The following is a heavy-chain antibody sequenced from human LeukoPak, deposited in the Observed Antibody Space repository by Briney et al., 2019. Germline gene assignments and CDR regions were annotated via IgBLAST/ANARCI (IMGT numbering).Heavy chain of an antibody. J-gene: IGHJ4*02. V-gene: IGHV3-7*01. CDR1: GFTFTRYW. D-gene: IGHD2-15*01. CDR3: ARDEKDGALWY. CDR2: INENGSEK. Sequence: GGTLRLSCAASGFTFTRYWMSWVRQAPGKGLEWVANINENGSEKKYLDSVKGRFTISRDNARNFVYLQLNSLRAEDTAIYYCARDEKDGALWYWGQRILVFVAS.